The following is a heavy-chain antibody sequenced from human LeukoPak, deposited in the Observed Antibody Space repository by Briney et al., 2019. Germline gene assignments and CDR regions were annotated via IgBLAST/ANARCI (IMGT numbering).Heavy chain of an antibody. Sequence: ASVKVSCKASGYTFSSYDINWVRQATGQGLEWLGWMNPNSGNTAYAQKFQGRVTMSRDTSISTAYMELSSLRSEDTAVYYCARLPKYSRPLDYWGQGTLVTVSS. V-gene: IGHV1-8*02. D-gene: IGHD6-6*01. J-gene: IGHJ4*02. CDR3: ARLPKYSRPLDY. CDR2: MNPNSGNT. CDR1: GYTFSSYD.